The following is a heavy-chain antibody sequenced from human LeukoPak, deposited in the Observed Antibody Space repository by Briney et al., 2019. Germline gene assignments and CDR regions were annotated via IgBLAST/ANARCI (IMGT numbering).Heavy chain of an antibody. D-gene: IGHD6-19*01. V-gene: IGHV3-23*01. CDR1: GFTFSSYA. Sequence: GGSLRLSCAASGFTFSSYAMGWVRQAPGKGLEWVSAISGSGNSPYYADSVKGRFTISRDNSKNALYLQMNSLRAEDTAVYYCAKDVRNSGWYKDSWGQGTLVTVSS. CDR2: ISGSGNSP. CDR3: AKDVRNSGWYKDS. J-gene: IGHJ4*02.